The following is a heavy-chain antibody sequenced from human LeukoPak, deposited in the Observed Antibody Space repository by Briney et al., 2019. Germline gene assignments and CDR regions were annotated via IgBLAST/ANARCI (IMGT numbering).Heavy chain of an antibody. CDR2: IYTSGSN. CDR1: GGPISSGRYY. J-gene: IGHJ4*02. D-gene: IGHD4-17*01. Sequence: SETLSLTCSVSGGPISSGRYYWSWIRKPAGKGQQWIGCIYTSGSNNYNPALKNRVTISVDASKNQFSLKLSSVTAADTAVYYCARLSLFGDPYDYWGQGTLVTVSS. V-gene: IGHV4-61*02. CDR3: ARLSLFGDPYDY.